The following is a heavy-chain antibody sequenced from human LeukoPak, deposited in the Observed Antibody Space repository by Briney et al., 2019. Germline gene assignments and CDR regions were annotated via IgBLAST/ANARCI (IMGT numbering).Heavy chain of an antibody. Sequence: GASVKVSCKASGYTFTGYYMHWVRQAPGQGLEWMGWINPNSGGTNYAQKFQGRVTMTRDTSISTAYMELSRLRSDDTAVYYCARVEGLCSSCNNWFDPWGQGTLVTVSS. J-gene: IGHJ5*02. CDR3: ARVEGLCSSCNNWFDP. CDR1: GYTFTGYY. CDR2: INPNSGGT. D-gene: IGHD6-13*01. V-gene: IGHV1-2*02.